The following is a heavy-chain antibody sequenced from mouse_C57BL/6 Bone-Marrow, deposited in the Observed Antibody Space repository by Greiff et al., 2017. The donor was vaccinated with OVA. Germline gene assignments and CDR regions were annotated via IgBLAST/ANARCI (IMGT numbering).Heavy chain of an antibody. CDR2: IDPSDSYT. J-gene: IGHJ1*03. D-gene: IGHD2-12*01. Sequence: QVQLQQPGAELVKPGASVKLSCKASGYTFTSYWMQWVKQRPGQGLEWIGEIDPSDSYTNYNQKFKGKATLTEDTSSSTAYMQLSSLTSEDSAVYYCAREGYYYVWGTGTTVTVSS. V-gene: IGHV1-50*01. CDR3: AREGYYYV. CDR1: GYTFTSYW.